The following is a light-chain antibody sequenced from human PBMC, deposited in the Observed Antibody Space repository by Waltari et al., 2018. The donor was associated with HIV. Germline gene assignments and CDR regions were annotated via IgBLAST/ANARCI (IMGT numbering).Light chain of an antibody. CDR3: HQYGGSPRT. V-gene: IGKV3-20*01. Sequence: EIVLMQSPGTLSLSPGERATLSCRASPSLSSSYLAWYQQKPGQAPRLLIYGASRRATGIPDRFSGSGSGTDFTLTISRLEPEDSAVYFCHQYGGSPRTFGQGTKLEI. CDR2: GAS. J-gene: IGKJ2*01. CDR1: PSLSSSY.